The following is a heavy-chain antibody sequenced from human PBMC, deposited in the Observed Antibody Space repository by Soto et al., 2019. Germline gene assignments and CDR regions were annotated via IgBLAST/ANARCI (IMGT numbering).Heavy chain of an antibody. J-gene: IGHJ4*02. Sequence: QVQLQESGPGLVKPSQTLSLTCTVSGGSISSGNYYWSWIRQPPGKGLEWIGFIAYSGTTHYSASLRSRVSISVDTSKNQFSLDLSSVTAADTAVYYCATMGTPVTGLYYFDNWGQGTLVTVSS. CDR2: IAYSGTT. D-gene: IGHD4-17*01. CDR1: GGSISSGNYY. CDR3: ATMGTPVTGLYYFDN. V-gene: IGHV4-30-4*01.